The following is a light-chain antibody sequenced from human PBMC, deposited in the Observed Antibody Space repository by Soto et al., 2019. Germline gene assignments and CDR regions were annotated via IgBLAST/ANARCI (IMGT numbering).Light chain of an antibody. CDR1: SGDIGSYNR. CDR3: SSYTNINTRACV. J-gene: IGLJ1*01. CDR2: EVT. V-gene: IGLV2-14*01. Sequence: QSVLTQPASVSGSPGQSITISCTGTSGDIGSYNRVSWYQQHPGKAPKLIIYEVTDRPSGVSNRFSGSKSGNTASLTISGLPAEDDAEYYCSSYTNINTRACVFGTGTKVTV.